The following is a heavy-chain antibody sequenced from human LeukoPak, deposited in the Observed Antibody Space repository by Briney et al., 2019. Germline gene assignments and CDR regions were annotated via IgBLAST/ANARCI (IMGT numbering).Heavy chain of an antibody. V-gene: IGHV1-69*06. D-gene: IGHD6-6*01. CDR2: IIPIFGTA. CDR3: SSRPDEAAPDY. Sequence: VASVKVSCKASGGTFSSYAISWVRQAPGQGLEWMGGIIPIFGTANYAQKFQGRVTITADKSTTTAFMELNTLTSEDTAVYYCSSRPDEAAPDYWGQGTLVTVSA. CDR1: GGTFSSYA. J-gene: IGHJ4*02.